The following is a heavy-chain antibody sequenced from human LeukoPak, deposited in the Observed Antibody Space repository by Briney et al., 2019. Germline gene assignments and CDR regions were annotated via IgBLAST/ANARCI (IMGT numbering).Heavy chain of an antibody. CDR3: ARPYCSGGSCYEWINWFDP. J-gene: IGHJ5*02. D-gene: IGHD2-15*01. V-gene: IGHV3-48*03. Sequence: GGSLRLSCAASGFTFSSYEMNWVRQAPGKGLEWVSYISSSGSTIYYADSVKGRFTISRDNAKNSLYLQMNSLRAEDTAVYYCARPYCSGGSCYEWINWFDPWGQGTLVTVSS. CDR2: ISSSGSTI. CDR1: GFTFSSYE.